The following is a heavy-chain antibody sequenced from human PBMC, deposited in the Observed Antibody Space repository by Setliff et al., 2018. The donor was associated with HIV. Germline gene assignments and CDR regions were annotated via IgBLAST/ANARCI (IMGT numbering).Heavy chain of an antibody. CDR2: ISSSSSYI. V-gene: IGHV3-21*01. Sequence: LRLSCAASGFTFSSYSMNWVRQAPGKGLEWVSSISSSSSYIYYADSVKGRFTISRENARNSLYLQMNSLRAEDTAVYYCARSIIRPYSSGWPWYFDYWGQGTLVTVSS. D-gene: IGHD6-19*01. CDR3: ARSIIRPYSSGWPWYFDY. J-gene: IGHJ4*02. CDR1: GFTFSSYS.